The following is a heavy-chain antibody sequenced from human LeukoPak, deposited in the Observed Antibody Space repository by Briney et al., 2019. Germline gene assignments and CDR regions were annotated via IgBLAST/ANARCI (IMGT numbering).Heavy chain of an antibody. V-gene: IGHV1-2*04. CDR1: GYTFTGYY. D-gene: IGHD3-22*01. CDR3: ARGGSYYDNSGYYYLY. J-gene: IGHJ4*02. Sequence: ASVKVSCKASGYTFTGYYMHWVRQAPGQGLEWMGWINPNSGGTNYAQKFQGWVTMTRDTSISTAYMELSRLRSDDTAVYYCARGGSYYDNSGYYYLYWGQRTLVTVSS. CDR2: INPNSGGT.